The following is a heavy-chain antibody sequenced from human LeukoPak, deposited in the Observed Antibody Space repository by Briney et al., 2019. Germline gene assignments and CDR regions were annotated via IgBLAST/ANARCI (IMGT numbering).Heavy chain of an antibody. Sequence: SETLSLTCAVSGYSISSGYYWGWIQQPPGKGLEWIGSIYHSGSTYYNPSLKSRVTISVDTSKNQFSLKLSSVTAADTAVYYCARDSSSFPFDPWGQGTLVTVSS. V-gene: IGHV4-38-2*02. CDR1: GYSISSGYY. D-gene: IGHD6-13*01. CDR2: IYHSGST. CDR3: ARDSSSFPFDP. J-gene: IGHJ5*02.